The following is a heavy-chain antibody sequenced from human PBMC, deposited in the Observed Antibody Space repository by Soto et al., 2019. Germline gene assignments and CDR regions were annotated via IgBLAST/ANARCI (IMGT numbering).Heavy chain of an antibody. CDR3: ATAFDNSYIPRVQYSYYMDV. J-gene: IGHJ6*03. D-gene: IGHD2-2*02. CDR1: GGTFSSYT. CDR2: IIPILNIS. V-gene: IGHV1-69*02. Sequence: QVQLVQSGAEVKKPGSSVKVSCKASGGTFSSYTINWVRQAPGQGLEWMGRIIPILNISNFAQRFQGRVTITADKFMTAVYSALSSLRCEDTAVYYAATAFDNSYIPRVQYSYYMDVWGKGTRVTVSS.